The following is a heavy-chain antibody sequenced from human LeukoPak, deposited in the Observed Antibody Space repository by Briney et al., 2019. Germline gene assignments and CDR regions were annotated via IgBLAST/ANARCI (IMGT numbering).Heavy chain of an antibody. CDR2: IYSGGST. Sequence: GGSLRLSCAASGFTVSSSYMSWVRQAPGKGLEWVSVIYSGGSTYYADSVKGRFTISRHNSKNTLYLQMNSLRAEDTAVYYCARRGYCSGGSCSRPFDYWGQGTLVTVSS. J-gene: IGHJ4*02. CDR1: GFTVSSSY. V-gene: IGHV3-53*04. D-gene: IGHD2-15*01. CDR3: ARRGYCSGGSCSRPFDY.